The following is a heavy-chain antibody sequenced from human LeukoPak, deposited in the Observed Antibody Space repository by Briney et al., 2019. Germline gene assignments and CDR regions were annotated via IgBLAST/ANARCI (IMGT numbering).Heavy chain of an antibody. CDR1: RDSVTSDSGA. CDR2: TYYRSKWYN. J-gene: IGHJ6*02. V-gene: IGHV6-1*01. Sequence: SQTLSLTCAISRDSVTSDSGAWNWIRQSPTRGLEWLGRTYYRSKWYNDYAVSVKSRVTINPDTSKNHCSLQLNSVTPEDTAVYYCARGSASSHYVMDVWGQGTTVTVSS. CDR3: ARGSASSHYVMDV. D-gene: IGHD6-6*01.